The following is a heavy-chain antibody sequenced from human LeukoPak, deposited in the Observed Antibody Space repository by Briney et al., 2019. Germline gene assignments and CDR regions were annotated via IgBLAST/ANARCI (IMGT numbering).Heavy chain of an antibody. D-gene: IGHD2-15*01. Sequence: PGGSLRLSCAASGFTFNGYWMSWVRQPPGKGLEWIGEINHSGTTNYNPSLKSRVTISVDTSKNQFSLKLTSVTAADTAVYYCAKPAEGYCSGGSCTPFDYWGQGTLVTVSS. CDR2: INHSGTT. CDR3: AKPAEGYCSGGSCTPFDY. CDR1: GFTFNGYW. V-gene: IGHV4-34*08. J-gene: IGHJ4*02.